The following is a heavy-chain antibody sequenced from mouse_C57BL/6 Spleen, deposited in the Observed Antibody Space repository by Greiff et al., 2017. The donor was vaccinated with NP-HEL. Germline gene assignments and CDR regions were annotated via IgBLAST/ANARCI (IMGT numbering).Heavy chain of an antibody. CDR1: GYTFTTYP. V-gene: IGHV1-47*01. Sequence: QVQLQQSGAELVKPGASVKMSCKASGYTFTTYPIEWMKQNHGKSLEWIGNFHPYNDDTKYNEKFKGKATLTVEKSSSTAYMELRSLTSEDSAVYYCTRDGYPRYLDVWGTGTTVTVSS. D-gene: IGHD2-3*01. CDR2: FHPYNDDT. J-gene: IGHJ1*03. CDR3: TRDGYPRYLDV.